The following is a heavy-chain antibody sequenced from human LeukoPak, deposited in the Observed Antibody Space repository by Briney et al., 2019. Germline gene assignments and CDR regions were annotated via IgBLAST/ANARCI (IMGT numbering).Heavy chain of an antibody. J-gene: IGHJ4*02. CDR2: IRYDGSNK. CDR1: GFTFSSYG. Sequence: GGSLRLSCAASGFTFSSYGMYWVRQAPGKGLEWVAFIRYDGSNKYYADSVKGRFTISRDNSKNTLYLQMNSLRAEDTAVYYCARDAPRARIAAAGTPPGYWGQGTLVTVSS. CDR3: ARDAPRARIAAAGTPPGY. D-gene: IGHD6-13*01. V-gene: IGHV3-30*02.